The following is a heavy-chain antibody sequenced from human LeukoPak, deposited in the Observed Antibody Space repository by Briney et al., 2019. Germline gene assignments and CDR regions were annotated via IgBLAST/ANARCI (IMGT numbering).Heavy chain of an antibody. Sequence: ASLKLSFKASGYTFTSYDINWVRHAPRQALGWVGWISAYNGNTNYAQKLQGRITMTTDTSTSTAYMELRSLRSDDTAVYYCARVDSSSWYMDVWGKGTTVTVS. J-gene: IGHJ6*03. D-gene: IGHD6-13*01. CDR3: ARVDSSSWYMDV. V-gene: IGHV1-18*01. CDR1: GYTFTSYD. CDR2: ISAYNGNT.